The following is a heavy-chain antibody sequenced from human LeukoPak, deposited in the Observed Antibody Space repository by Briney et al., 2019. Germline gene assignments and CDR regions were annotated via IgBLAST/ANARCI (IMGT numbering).Heavy chain of an antibody. D-gene: IGHD6-13*01. CDR2: ISGNGGRT. CDR1: GFTFSSYA. Sequence: GGSLRLSCAASGFTFSSYAMSWVRQAPGKGLEWVSAISGNGGRTYNADSVKGRFTISRDNSKNTLYLQMNSLRGEDTAAYYCAKDQTAAAGYVDWGQGTLVTVSS. CDR3: AKDQTAAAGYVD. V-gene: IGHV3-23*01. J-gene: IGHJ4*02.